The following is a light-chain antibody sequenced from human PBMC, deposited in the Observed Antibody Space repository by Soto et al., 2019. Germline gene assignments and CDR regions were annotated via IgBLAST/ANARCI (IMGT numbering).Light chain of an antibody. CDR3: QQHNSYPYT. CDR2: RAS. Sequence: DIQMTQSPSTLSASVGDRVTITCRASQSISNWFAWYQQKPGKAPKLLIYRASSIESGVPARFSGSGSGTEFTLTISSLQPDDFAAYYCQQHNSYPYTFGQGTKLEMK. V-gene: IGKV1-5*03. CDR1: QSISNW. J-gene: IGKJ2*01.